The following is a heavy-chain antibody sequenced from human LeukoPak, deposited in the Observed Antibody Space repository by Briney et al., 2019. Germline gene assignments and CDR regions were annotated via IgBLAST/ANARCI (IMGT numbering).Heavy chain of an antibody. CDR3: ARLPT. V-gene: IGHV4-39*07. J-gene: IGHJ5*02. CDR1: GGSISSSNYY. Sequence: SETLSLTCTVPGGSISSSNYYWGWIRQPPGKGLEWIGNIYYSGSTYYNPSLKSRVTISVDTSKSQFSLKLSSVTAAGTAVYYCARLPTWGQGTLVTVSS. CDR2: IYYSGST.